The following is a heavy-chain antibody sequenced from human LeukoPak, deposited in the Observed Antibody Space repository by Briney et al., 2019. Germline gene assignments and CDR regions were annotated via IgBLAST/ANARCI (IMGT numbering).Heavy chain of an antibody. CDR3: AKDKRLEGYFDY. CDR1: GFTVSSNY. CDR2: ISYDGSNK. D-gene: IGHD3-3*01. Sequence: GGSLRLSCAASGFTVSSNYMSWVRQAPGKGLEWVAVISYDGSNKYYADSVKGRFTISRDNSKNTLYLQMNSLRAEDTAVYYCAKDKRLEGYFDYWGQGTLVTVSS. J-gene: IGHJ4*02. V-gene: IGHV3-30*18.